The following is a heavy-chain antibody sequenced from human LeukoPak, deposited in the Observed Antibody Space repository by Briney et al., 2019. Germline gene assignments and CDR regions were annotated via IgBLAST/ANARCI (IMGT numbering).Heavy chain of an antibody. Sequence: QPGRSLRLSCAASGFSFSSYGMHWVRQAPGKGLEWVSSIRVDGAFKHYGDSVKGRVAISRNNAENKVFLQVNNLRGEDTGVYCCARSFYGSGSYMDVWGQGTTVIVSS. D-gene: IGHD3-10*01. V-gene: IGHV3-33*03. CDR3: ARSFYGSGSYMDV. J-gene: IGHJ6*02. CDR1: GFSFSSYG. CDR2: IRVDGAFK.